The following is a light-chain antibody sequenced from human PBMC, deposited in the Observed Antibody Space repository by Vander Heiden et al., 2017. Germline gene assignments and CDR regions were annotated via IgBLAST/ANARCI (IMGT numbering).Light chain of an antibody. J-gene: IGKJ1*01. CDR3: QHEDSTPMT. Sequence: DIVMTQSPDSLAVSLGERATINCKSSQSVLYSSNNKNYLAWYQQKPGQPPKLLIYWASTREAGVPDRFSGRGSGTDFTLTISSLQAEDVAVYYCQHEDSTPMTFGRGTKVEIK. CDR1: QSVLYSSNNKNY. V-gene: IGKV4-1*01. CDR2: WAS.